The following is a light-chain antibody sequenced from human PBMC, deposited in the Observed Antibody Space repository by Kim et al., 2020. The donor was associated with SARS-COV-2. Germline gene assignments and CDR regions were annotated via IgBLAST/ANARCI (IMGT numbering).Light chain of an antibody. CDR1: QDVSIY. Sequence: DIQMTQSPSSLSASVGGRVTITCQASQDVSIYLNWYRQKPGKAPELLIYDASNLETGVPSRLSGSGSGTDFSLTISSLQPEDIATYYCQHYGDLPITFGQGTRLEIK. V-gene: IGKV1-33*01. CDR3: QHYGDLPIT. CDR2: DAS. J-gene: IGKJ5*01.